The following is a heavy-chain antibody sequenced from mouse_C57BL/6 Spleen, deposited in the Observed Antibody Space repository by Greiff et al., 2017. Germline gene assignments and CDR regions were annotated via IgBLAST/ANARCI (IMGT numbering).Heavy chain of an antibody. CDR2: ISYDGSN. V-gene: IGHV3-6*01. CDR1: GYSITSGYY. CDR3: AMYGSSPYWYFDG. Sequence: ESGPGLVKPSQSLSLTCSVTGYSITSGYYWNWIRQFPGNKLEWMGYISYDGSNNYNPSLKNRISITRDPSKNQFFLKLNSVTTEDTATYYCAMYGSSPYWYFDGWSTGTTVTVSS. J-gene: IGHJ1*03. D-gene: IGHD1-1*01.